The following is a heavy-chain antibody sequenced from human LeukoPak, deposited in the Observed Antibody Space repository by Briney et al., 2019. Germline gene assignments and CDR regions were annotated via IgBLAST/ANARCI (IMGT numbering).Heavy chain of an antibody. CDR1: GYTFTSYY. Sequence: ASVKVSCKASGYTFTSYYMHWVRQAPGQGLEWMGIINPSGGSTSYAQMFQGRVTMTRDTSISTAYMELSRLRSDDTAVYYCAFIPRGNGVVPAAIRIDYWGQGTLVTVSS. D-gene: IGHD2-2*01. J-gene: IGHJ4*02. V-gene: IGHV1-46*01. CDR3: AFIPRGNGVVPAAIRIDY. CDR2: INPSGGST.